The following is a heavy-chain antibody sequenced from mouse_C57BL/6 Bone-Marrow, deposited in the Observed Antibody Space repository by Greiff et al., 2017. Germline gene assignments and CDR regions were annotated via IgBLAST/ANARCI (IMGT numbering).Heavy chain of an antibody. V-gene: IGHV1-64*01. CDR3: AREDGYLNYFDY. J-gene: IGHJ2*01. CDR2: IHPNRGST. D-gene: IGHD2-3*01. CDR1: GYTFTSYW. Sequence: QVQLQQPGAELVKPGASVKLSCTASGYTFTSYWMHWVKQRPGQGLEWIGMIHPNRGSTNYNEKFKSKATLTVDKSSRTAYMQLSSLTSEDSAVYYCAREDGYLNYFDYWGQGTTLTVSS.